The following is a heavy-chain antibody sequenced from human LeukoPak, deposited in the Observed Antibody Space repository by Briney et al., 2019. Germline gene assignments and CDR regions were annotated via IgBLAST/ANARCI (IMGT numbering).Heavy chain of an antibody. CDR1: GGSISSSSYY. Sequence: SETLSLTCNVSGGSISSSSYYWGWIRQPPGKGLEWIGSIYYSGSTYYNSSLKSRVTISVDTPKNQFSLKLSSVTAADTAVYYCARDRGSGWYNGYYYYMDVWGKGTTVTISS. CDR3: ARDRGSGWYNGYYYYMDV. D-gene: IGHD6-19*01. J-gene: IGHJ6*03. V-gene: IGHV4-39*07. CDR2: IYYSGST.